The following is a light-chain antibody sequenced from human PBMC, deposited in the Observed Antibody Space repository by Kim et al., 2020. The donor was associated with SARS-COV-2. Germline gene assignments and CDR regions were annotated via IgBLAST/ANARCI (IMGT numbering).Light chain of an antibody. Sequence: ASVGDRVTITCRASQAISKDLAWYQQKAGNAPRLLIFAASALHSGVPTRFSGSGSGTDFTLPISSLQPEDVATYYCQKYNGAPWTFGQGTKLEI. CDR3: QKYNGAPWT. CDR1: QAISKD. J-gene: IGKJ1*01. V-gene: IGKV1-27*01. CDR2: AAS.